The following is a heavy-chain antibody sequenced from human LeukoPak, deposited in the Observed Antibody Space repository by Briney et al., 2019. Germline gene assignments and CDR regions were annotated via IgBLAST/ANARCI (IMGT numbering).Heavy chain of an antibody. CDR2: VYTSGST. Sequence: SETLSLTSLVDAASTATLCSGCIRQPAGKGLEWIGRVYTSGSTNYNPSLKSRVTVSVDTSKNQFSLKVRSVTAADTAVYYCTTGRRGDFLAGYDPWGQGTLVTVSS. J-gene: IGHJ5*02. D-gene: IGHD6-13*01. CDR1: AASTATLC. CDR3: TTGRRGDFLAGYDP. V-gene: IGHV4-4*07.